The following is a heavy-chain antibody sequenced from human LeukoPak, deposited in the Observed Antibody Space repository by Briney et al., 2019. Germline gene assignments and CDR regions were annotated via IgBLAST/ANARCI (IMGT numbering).Heavy chain of an antibody. CDR3: ARGRGMDV. V-gene: IGHV3-7*04. CDR2: IKPDGSEK. J-gene: IGHJ6*02. Sequence: GGSLRLSCAASGFTFSFSWMTWVRQAPGKGLEWVSNIKPDGSEKYYVDSVKGRFTISRDNAKNSLYLQMNSLRAEDTAVYSCARGRGMDVWGQGTTVTVSS. CDR1: GFTFSFSW.